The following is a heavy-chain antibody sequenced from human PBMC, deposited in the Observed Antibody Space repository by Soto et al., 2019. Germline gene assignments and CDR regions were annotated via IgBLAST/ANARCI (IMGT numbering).Heavy chain of an antibody. CDR1: GVTFSSYA. D-gene: IGHD2-15*01. J-gene: IGHJ3*02. V-gene: IGHV3-23*01. Sequence: XGSLRLSCAASGVTFSSYAMSWVRQAPGKGLEWVSAISGSGGSTYYADSVKGRFTISRDNSKNTLYLQMNSLRAEDTAVYYCAKDLSVVAATGAFDIWGQGTMVTVSS. CDR2: ISGSGGST. CDR3: AKDLSVVAATGAFDI.